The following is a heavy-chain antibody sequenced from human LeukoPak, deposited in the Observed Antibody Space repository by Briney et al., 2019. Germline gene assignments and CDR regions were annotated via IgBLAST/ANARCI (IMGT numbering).Heavy chain of an antibody. J-gene: IGHJ4*02. D-gene: IGHD3-10*01. CDR2: INHSRST. V-gene: IGHV4-34*01. CDR1: GGSFSGYY. CDR3: AREWFPDGFDC. Sequence: SGTLSLTCAVYGGSFSGYYWSWIRQPPGKGLEWIAEINHSRSTKYNPSLKSRVTISVDTSKIQFSLKLSSVTAADTAVYYCAREWFPDGFDCWGQGTLVTVSS.